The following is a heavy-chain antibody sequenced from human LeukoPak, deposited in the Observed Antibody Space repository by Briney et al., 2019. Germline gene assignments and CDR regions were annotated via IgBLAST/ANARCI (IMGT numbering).Heavy chain of an antibody. CDR1: GFTVSSNY. CDR3: AKDQAAAGTFDY. Sequence: GSLRLSCAASGFTVSSNYMSWVRQAPGKGLEWVSVIYSSGDIYYADSVKGRFTISRDNSKNTLYLQMNSLRAEDTAVYYCAKDQAAAGTFDYWGQGTLVTVSS. CDR2: IYSSGDI. D-gene: IGHD6-13*01. V-gene: IGHV3-66*03. J-gene: IGHJ4*02.